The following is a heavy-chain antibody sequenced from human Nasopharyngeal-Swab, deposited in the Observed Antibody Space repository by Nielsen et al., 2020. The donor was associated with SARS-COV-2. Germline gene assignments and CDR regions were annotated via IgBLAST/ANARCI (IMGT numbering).Heavy chain of an antibody. Sequence: GSLRLSCTVSGGSISSYYWSWIRQPPGKGLEWIGCIYYSGSTNYNPSLKSRVTISVDTSKNQFSLKLSSVTAADTAVYYCARHGVIAVTYYYYYYMDVWGKGTTVTVSS. J-gene: IGHJ6*03. CDR2: IYYSGST. V-gene: IGHV4-59*08. CDR1: GGSISSYY. CDR3: ARHGVIAVTYYYYYYMDV. D-gene: IGHD6-19*01.